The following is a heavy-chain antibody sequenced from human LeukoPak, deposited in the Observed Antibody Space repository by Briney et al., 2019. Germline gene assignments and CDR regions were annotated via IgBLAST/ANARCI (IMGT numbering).Heavy chain of an antibody. CDR1: GFTFSSYS. CDR2: ISSSSSYI. Sequence: GGSLRLSCAASGFTFSSYSMNWVRQAPGRGLEWVSSISSSSSYIYYADSVKGRFTVSRDNAKNSLYLQMNSLRAEDTAVYYCARDRMTFDYWGQGTLVTVFS. D-gene: IGHD2-15*01. J-gene: IGHJ4*02. CDR3: ARDRMTFDY. V-gene: IGHV3-21*01.